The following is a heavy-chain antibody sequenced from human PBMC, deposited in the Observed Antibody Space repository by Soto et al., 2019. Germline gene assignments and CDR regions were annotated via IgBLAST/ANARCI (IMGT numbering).Heavy chain of an antibody. CDR3: ARGRTVRNYADDSSDYFYFFDY. CDR1: GDSISTFY. V-gene: IGHV4-59*01. D-gene: IGHD3-22*01. CDR2: VYYTGST. J-gene: IGHJ4*02. Sequence: PSETLSLTCTVSGDSISTFYWGWMRQSPGKELEWIGYVYYTGSTYYNPSLKSRVTISVDRSENQFSLKLTSANAADTAVYYCARGRTVRNYADDSSDYFYFFDYWGQGTQVTVSS.